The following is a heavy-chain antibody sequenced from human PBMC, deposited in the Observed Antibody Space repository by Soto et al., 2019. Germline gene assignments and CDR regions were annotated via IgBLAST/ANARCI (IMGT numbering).Heavy chain of an antibody. J-gene: IGHJ1*01. Sequence: LRLSRVDSGFTFISFSGYWMSWVRQAPGKGLEWVANIKQDGSEMYYVDSVKGRFTISRDNTRNSLYLQMTSLRAEDTAVYYCTGDNHYCGYSLDGGPGDLVTVSS. CDR3: TGDNHYCGYSLD. CDR2: IKQDGSEM. V-gene: IGHV3-7*03. CDR1: GFTFISFSGYW. D-gene: IGHD2-21*01.